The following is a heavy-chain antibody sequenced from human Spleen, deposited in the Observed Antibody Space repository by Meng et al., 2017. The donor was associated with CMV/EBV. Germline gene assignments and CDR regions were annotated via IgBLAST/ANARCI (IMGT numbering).Heavy chain of an antibody. J-gene: IGHJ6*02. V-gene: IGHV3-53*01. CDR2: IYSGGST. D-gene: IGHD2-2*01. CDR1: GFTLSTYD. CDR3: ARDRGKYQLLGGYYGMDV. Sequence: GESLKISCAASGFTLSTYDMHWVRQATGEDLEWVSVIYSGGSTYYADSVKGRFTISRDNSKNTLYLQMNSLRAEDTAVYYCARDRGKYQLLGGYYGMDVWGQGTTVTVSS.